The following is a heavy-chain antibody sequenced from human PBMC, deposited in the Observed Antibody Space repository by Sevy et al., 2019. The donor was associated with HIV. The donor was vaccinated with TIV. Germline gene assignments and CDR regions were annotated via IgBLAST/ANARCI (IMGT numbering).Heavy chain of an antibody. CDR3: TRGPSGFSGSDLAY. V-gene: IGHV1-2*02. Sequence: ASVKVSCKASGYTFTGYYIHWVRQAPGLGLEWMGWISPNSGGTNYAQKFQGRVTMTRDTSISTAYMELSRLKSNDTVVYYCTRGPSGFSGSDLAYWGRGTLVTVSS. CDR2: ISPNSGGT. J-gene: IGHJ4*02. CDR1: GYTFTGYY. D-gene: IGHD3-22*01.